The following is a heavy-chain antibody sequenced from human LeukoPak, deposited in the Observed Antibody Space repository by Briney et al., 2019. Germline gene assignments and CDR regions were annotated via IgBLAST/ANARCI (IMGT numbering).Heavy chain of an antibody. V-gene: IGHV3-53*01. CDR1: GFTVSTNY. Sequence: GGSLRLSCAASGFTVSTNYMSWVRQAPGKGLEWVSVIYSAGSTYYADSVKGRFTVSRDNSKNTLYLQMNSLRAEDTAVYYCARYGSSWDLDYWGQGILVTVSS. CDR3: ARYGSSWDLDY. J-gene: IGHJ4*02. D-gene: IGHD6-13*01. CDR2: IYSAGST.